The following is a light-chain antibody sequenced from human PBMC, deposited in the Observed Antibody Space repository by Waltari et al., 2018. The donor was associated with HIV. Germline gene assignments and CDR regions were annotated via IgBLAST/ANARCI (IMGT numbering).Light chain of an antibody. CDR2: LNSDGSH. J-gene: IGLJ3*02. Sequence: QLVLTQSPSASASLGASVKFTCTLSSGHSNYAIAWHQQQPEKGPRYLMKLNSDGSHSKGDGIPDRFSGSSSGAERYLTISGLQSEDEADYYCQTWDTGIRVFGGGTKLTVL. CDR1: SGHSNYA. CDR3: QTWDTGIRV. V-gene: IGLV4-69*01.